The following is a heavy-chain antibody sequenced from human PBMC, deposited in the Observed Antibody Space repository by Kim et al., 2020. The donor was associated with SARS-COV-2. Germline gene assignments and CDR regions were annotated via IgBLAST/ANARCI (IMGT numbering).Heavy chain of an antibody. CDR1: GYTFTSHW. D-gene: IGHD6-19*01. Sequence: GESLKISCQGSGYTFTSHWIVWVRQMPGKGLEWMGIIYPDDSDTKYSPSFQGHVTMSADKSVNTAYLQWNSLKDSDTAIYYCTRWGGSGWFTSAWYFDLWGRGTLVTVSS. V-gene: IGHV5-51*01. CDR3: TRWGGSGWFTSAWYFDL. J-gene: IGHJ2*01. CDR2: IYPDDSDT.